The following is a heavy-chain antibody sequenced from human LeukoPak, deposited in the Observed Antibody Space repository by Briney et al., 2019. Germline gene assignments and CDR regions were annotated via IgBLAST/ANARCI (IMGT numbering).Heavy chain of an antibody. CDR1: GFTFSSYS. J-gene: IGHJ4*02. V-gene: IGHV3-21*01. CDR2: ISGSSSYI. D-gene: IGHD1-7*01. Sequence: GGSLRLSCAASGFTFSSYSMNWVRQAPGKGLEWVSSISGSSSYIYYADSVKGRFTISRDNAKNSLYLQMNSLRAEDTAVYYCARELELLIDYWGQGTLVTVSS. CDR3: ARELELLIDY.